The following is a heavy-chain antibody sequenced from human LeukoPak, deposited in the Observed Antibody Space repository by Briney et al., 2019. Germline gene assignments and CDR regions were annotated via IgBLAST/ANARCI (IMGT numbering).Heavy chain of an antibody. D-gene: IGHD1-26*01. Sequence: PGGYLRLSCAASGFTFSSYAMNWVRRAPGKGLEWVSFISGSGDTTYYADSVKGRFTISRDSSKNTLYLQMNSLRAEDTAVYYCAKSRGESRGASNYWGQGTLVTVSS. J-gene: IGHJ4*02. CDR1: GFTFSSYA. CDR2: ISGSGDTT. V-gene: IGHV3-23*01. CDR3: AKSRGESRGASNY.